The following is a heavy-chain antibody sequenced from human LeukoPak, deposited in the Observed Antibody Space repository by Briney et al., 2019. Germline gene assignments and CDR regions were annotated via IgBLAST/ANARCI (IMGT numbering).Heavy chain of an antibody. Sequence: RASVKVSCKASGGTFSSYAISWVRRAPGQGLEWMGGIIPIFGTANYAQKFQGRVTITADKSTSTAYMELSSLRSEDTAVYYCARAGTTGTTEAFDIWGQGTMVTVSS. D-gene: IGHD1-1*01. CDR3: ARAGTTGTTEAFDI. CDR1: GGTFSSYA. CDR2: IIPIFGTA. J-gene: IGHJ3*02. V-gene: IGHV1-69*06.